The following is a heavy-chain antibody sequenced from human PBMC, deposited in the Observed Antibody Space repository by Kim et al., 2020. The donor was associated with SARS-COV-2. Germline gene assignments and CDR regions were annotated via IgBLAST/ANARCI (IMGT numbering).Heavy chain of an antibody. V-gene: IGHV1-18*01. Sequence: ASVKVSCKASGYTFTSYGISWVRQAPGQGLEWMGWISAYNGNTNYAQKLQGRVTMTTDTSTSTAYMELRSLRSDDTAVYYCARDLIFLFTQQQLVQYYYYGMDVWGQGTTVTVSS. J-gene: IGHJ6*02. D-gene: IGHD6-13*01. CDR2: ISAYNGNT. CDR1: GYTFTSYG. CDR3: ARDLIFLFTQQQLVQYYYYGMDV.